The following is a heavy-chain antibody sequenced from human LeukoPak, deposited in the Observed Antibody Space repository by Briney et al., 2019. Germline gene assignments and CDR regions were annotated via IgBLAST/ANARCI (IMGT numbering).Heavy chain of an antibody. CDR1: GFTFSSSW. V-gene: IGHV3-74*01. J-gene: IGHJ4*02. CDR3: ARSLGWYDY. Sequence: PGGSLRLSCAASGFTFSSSWMHWVRQGPGKGLVWVSRISSDGSSTSYADSMKGRFTISRDNAKNTLYLQMSSLRAEDTAVYYCARSLGWYDYWGQGTLVTVSS. CDR2: ISSDGSST. D-gene: IGHD6-19*01.